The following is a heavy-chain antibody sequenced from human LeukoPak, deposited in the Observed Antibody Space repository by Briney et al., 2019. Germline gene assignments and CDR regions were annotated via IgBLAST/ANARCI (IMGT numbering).Heavy chain of an antibody. CDR2: IRYDGSNK. Sequence: GGSLRLSCAASGFTFSSYGMYWVRQAPGKGLEWVAFIRYDGSNKYYADSVKGRFTISRDNSKNTLYLQMNSLRAEDTAVYYCAKDASYYYDSRTTPDYWGQGTLVTVSS. CDR3: AKDASYYYDSRTTPDY. J-gene: IGHJ4*02. CDR1: GFTFSSYG. V-gene: IGHV3-30*02. D-gene: IGHD3-22*01.